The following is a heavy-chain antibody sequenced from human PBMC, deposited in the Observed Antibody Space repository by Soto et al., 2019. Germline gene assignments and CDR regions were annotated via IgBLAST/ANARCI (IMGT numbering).Heavy chain of an antibody. CDR1: GGSISSGGYY. CDR2: IYYSGST. Sequence: SETLSLTCTVSGGSISSGGYYWSWIRQHPGKGLEWIGYIYYSGSTYYNPSLKSRVTISVDTSKNQFSLKLSSATAADTAVYYCARGKSARAIGGMDVWGQGTTVTVSS. CDR3: ARGKSARAIGGMDV. J-gene: IGHJ6*02. V-gene: IGHV4-31*03. D-gene: IGHD6-6*01.